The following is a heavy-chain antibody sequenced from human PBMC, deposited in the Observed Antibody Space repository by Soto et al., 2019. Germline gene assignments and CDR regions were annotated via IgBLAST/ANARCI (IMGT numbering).Heavy chain of an antibody. D-gene: IGHD1-26*01. V-gene: IGHV1-69*01. CDR2: IIPVFGTA. CDR1: GGVFRNYA. CDR3: ARDRWGSYAFDS. Sequence: QVQLVQSGAEVKKPGSSVKVSCKASGGVFRNYAINWVRQAPGQGLEWMGGIIPVFGTADYPQKFQGRVTITADESTTTAHMELTSLKTEDTAVYFCARDRWGSYAFDSWGQGTVVTVAS. J-gene: IGHJ5*01.